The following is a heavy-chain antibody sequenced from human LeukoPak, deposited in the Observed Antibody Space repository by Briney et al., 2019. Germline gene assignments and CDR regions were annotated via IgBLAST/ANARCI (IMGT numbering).Heavy chain of an antibody. D-gene: IGHD3-9*01. CDR2: IYYSGST. J-gene: IGHJ4*02. CDR3: ARYYDILTGSYYFDY. CDR1: GGSFSGYY. Sequence: SETLSLTCAVYGGSFSGYYWSWIRQPPGKGLEWIGSIYYSGSTYYNPSLKSRVTISVDTSKNQFSLKLSSVTAADTAVYYCARYYDILTGSYYFDYWGQGTLVTVSS. V-gene: IGHV4-34*01.